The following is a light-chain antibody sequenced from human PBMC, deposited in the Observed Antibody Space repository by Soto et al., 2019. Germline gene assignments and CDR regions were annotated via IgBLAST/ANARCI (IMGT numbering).Light chain of an antibody. CDR2: SNN. CDR3: AAWDDSLNGRM. J-gene: IGLJ3*02. Sequence: QSVLTQPPSASGTPGQRVTISCSGSKSNVGSNAVTWYHQFPGTAPKLLIYSNNERPSWVPDRFSGSKSGTSASLAIIGLQSEDEGDYYCAAWDDSLNGRMFGGGTKLTV. V-gene: IGLV1-44*01. CDR1: KSNVGSNA.